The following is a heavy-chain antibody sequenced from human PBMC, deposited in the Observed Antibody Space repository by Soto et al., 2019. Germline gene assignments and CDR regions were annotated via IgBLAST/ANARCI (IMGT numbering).Heavy chain of an antibody. CDR2: LYHSGST. D-gene: IGHD3-3*01. CDR3: ARNSYYDFWSGYQRAFDF. CDR1: GYPISSGYY. Sequence: LSLTCAVSGYPISSGYYWGWIRQSPGKGLEWIGSLYHSGSTYYNPSLKSRVTISVDSSKNQFSLKLSSVTAADTAVYYCARNSYYDFWSGYQRAFDFWGQGTLVTVSS. V-gene: IGHV4-38-2*01. J-gene: IGHJ4*02.